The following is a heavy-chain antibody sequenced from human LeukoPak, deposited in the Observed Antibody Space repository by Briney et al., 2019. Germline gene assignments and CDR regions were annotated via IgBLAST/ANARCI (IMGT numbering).Heavy chain of an antibody. D-gene: IGHD1-1*01. CDR2: VDHNCST. J-gene: IGHJ6*03. Sequence: PSETLSLTCSVSDDSITMYYWSWIRQPPGKGLEWVGYVDHNCSTNFNPSLNGRVSISRDTTKNLFSLRLRSVTAADTAVYFCARGRVSSSTWYSTYYYYFYMDVWGKGTTVTVSS. V-gene: IGHV4-59*01. CDR1: DDSITMYY. CDR3: ARGRVSSSTWYSTYYYYFYMDV.